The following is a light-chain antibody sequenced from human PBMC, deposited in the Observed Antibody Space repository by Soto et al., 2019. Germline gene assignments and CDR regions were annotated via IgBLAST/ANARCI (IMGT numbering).Light chain of an antibody. V-gene: IGKV1-12*01. CDR1: QTISSW. CDR2: ATS. J-gene: IGKJ3*01. CDR3: QQANSFTPT. Sequence: DIQMTQSPSTLSGSVGDRVTITCRASQTISSWLAWYQQKPGKAPKLLIYATSNLHGGVPSRFSGSGSGTDFNLTISRLQTEDFATYYCQQANSFTPTVGPGTKWEIK.